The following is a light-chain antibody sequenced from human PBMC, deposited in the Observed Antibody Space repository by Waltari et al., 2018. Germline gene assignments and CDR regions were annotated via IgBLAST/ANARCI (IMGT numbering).Light chain of an antibody. J-gene: IGKJ1*01. CDR1: QNILSNSNNKNY. V-gene: IGKV4-1*01. CDR2: WAS. Sequence: IVMTQSPDSLAASLGERATVNCKSSQNILSNSNNKNYLSWYQQKPGQPPKLLIYWASIRQSGVPDRFSGSGSGTDFTLTISSLQAEDVAVYFCQQYYSTPQTFGQGTKVEIK. CDR3: QQYYSTPQT.